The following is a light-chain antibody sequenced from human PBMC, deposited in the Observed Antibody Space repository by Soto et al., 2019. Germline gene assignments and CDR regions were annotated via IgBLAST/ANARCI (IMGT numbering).Light chain of an antibody. Sequence: ELVMTQSPATLSVSPGERATLSCRASQSVSSKLAWYQQKPGQAPRLLISGAATRATGIPARFSGSGSGTEFTLTISSLYSEDFAIYYWQQYNHWPYTFGQGTKVEIK. CDR3: QQYNHWPYT. CDR1: QSVSSK. V-gene: IGKV3-15*01. J-gene: IGKJ2*01. CDR2: GAA.